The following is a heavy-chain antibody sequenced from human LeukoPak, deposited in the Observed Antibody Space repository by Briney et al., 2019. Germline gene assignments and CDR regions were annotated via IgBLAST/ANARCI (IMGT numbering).Heavy chain of an antibody. D-gene: IGHD3-10*01. J-gene: IGHJ1*01. CDR1: GFTFSNAW. CDR2: IKSKTDGGTT. Sequence: GGSLRLSCAASGFTFSNAWMSWVRQAPGKGLEWVGRIKSKTDGGTTDYAAPVKGRFTISRDDSKNTLYLQMNSLKTEDTAVYYCTTYQNYYGSVMVPMDWGQGTLVTVSS. CDR3: TTYQNYYGSVMVPMD. V-gene: IGHV3-15*01.